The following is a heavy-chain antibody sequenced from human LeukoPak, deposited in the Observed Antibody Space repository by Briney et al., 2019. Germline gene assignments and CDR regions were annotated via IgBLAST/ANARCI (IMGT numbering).Heavy chain of an antibody. J-gene: IGHJ4*02. Sequence: PGGSLRLSCAASGFTFSSYAMHWVRQPPGKGLEWIGEINHSGSTNYNPSLKSRVTISVDTSKNQFSLKLSSVTAADTAVYYCARGPRYGYSSGWYGLDYWGQGTLVTVSS. D-gene: IGHD6-19*01. V-gene: IGHV4-34*01. CDR3: ARGPRYGYSSGWYGLDY. CDR1: GFTFSSYA. CDR2: INHSGST.